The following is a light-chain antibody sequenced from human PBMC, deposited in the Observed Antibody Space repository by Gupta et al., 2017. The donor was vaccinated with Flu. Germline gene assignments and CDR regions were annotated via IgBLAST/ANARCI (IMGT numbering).Light chain of an antibody. CDR1: QDIGKY. J-gene: IGKJ3*01. V-gene: IGKV1-27*01. Sequence: DIQMTQSASSPSASIGDRVTITCRASQDIGKYLVWYQQKPGKVPKLLIFAASTLQSGVPSRFSGSGSGTDFTLTISNLQPEDFATYYCQNYKSATPFTFGRGTKVDIK. CDR2: AAS. CDR3: QNYKSATPFT.